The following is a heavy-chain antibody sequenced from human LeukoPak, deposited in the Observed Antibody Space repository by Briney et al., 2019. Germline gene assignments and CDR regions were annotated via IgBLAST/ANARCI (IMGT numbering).Heavy chain of an antibody. J-gene: IGHJ4*02. CDR2: ISTSGDST. CDR1: GFTFSSQN. Sequence: GGSLRLSCAASGFTFSSQNMNWARQAPGKGLEWVAYISTSGDSTKYADSVEGRFIISRDNAENSLYLLMNSLRVEDTAVYYCVKNGWLDYWGQGILVTVSS. V-gene: IGHV3-21*06. CDR3: VKNGWLDY. D-gene: IGHD6-19*01.